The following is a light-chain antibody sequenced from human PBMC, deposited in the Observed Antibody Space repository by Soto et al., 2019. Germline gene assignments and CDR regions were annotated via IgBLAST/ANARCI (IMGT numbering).Light chain of an antibody. CDR1: SGHSTYA. Sequence: QLVLTQSPSASASLGASVKLTCTLSSGHSTYAIAWHQQQPEKGPRYLMNLNSDGSHSKGDGIPDRFSGSSSGAERYLTISSLQSEDDADYYCQTWGTGIRVFGGGTKLTVL. CDR2: LNSDGSH. CDR3: QTWGTGIRV. V-gene: IGLV4-69*01. J-gene: IGLJ3*02.